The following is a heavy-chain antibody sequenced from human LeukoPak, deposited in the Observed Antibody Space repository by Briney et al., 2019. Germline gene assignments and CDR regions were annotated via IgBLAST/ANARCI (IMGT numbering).Heavy chain of an antibody. J-gene: IGHJ4*02. V-gene: IGHV4-31*03. CDR2: IYYSGST. CDR1: GGSISSGGYS. D-gene: IGHD6-19*01. Sequence: SQTLSLTCTVSGGSISSGGYSWSWIRQHPGKGLEWIGYIYYSGSTYYNPSLKSRVTISVDTSKNQFSLKLSSVTAADTAVYYCARVRAHGSSGRYRHGYFDYWGQGTLVTVSS. CDR3: ARVRAHGSSGRYRHGYFDY.